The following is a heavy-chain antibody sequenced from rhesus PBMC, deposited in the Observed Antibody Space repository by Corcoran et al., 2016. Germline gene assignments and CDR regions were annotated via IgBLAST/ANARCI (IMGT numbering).Heavy chain of an antibody. Sequence: QVQLQESGPGLVKPSETLSLTCAVSGGSFSSHWWSWIRQPPGKGLEWIGEINGNSGSTNYNPSLKSRVTISKDASKNQFSLRLNSVTAADTAVFFCARYGGGYFDCWGQGVLVTVSS. V-gene: IGHV4-80*01. CDR2: INGNSGST. CDR1: GGSFSSHW. D-gene: IGHD2-21*01. CDR3: ARYGGGYFDC. J-gene: IGHJ4*01.